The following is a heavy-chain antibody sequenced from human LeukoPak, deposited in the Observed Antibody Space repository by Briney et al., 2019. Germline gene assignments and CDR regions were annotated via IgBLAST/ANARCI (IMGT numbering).Heavy chain of an antibody. Sequence: GESLKISFKGSGCAFSSYWIGWVRRMPGKGVEWMGIIYRGDSDTRYSASLQGQVTISVDTSLGTAYLQWSSLKASDTAIYYCARQNDFRLDYWGQGTLVTVSS. CDR3: ARQNDFRLDY. CDR1: GCAFSSYW. D-gene: IGHD3-3*01. V-gene: IGHV5-51*01. J-gene: IGHJ4*02. CDR2: IYRGDSDT.